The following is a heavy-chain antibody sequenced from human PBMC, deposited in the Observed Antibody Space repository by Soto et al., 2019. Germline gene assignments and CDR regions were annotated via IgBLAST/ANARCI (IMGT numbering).Heavy chain of an antibody. CDR1: GYTFTSSF. CDR3: ARRFCTSSSCYYFDY. V-gene: IGHV1-46*01. J-gene: IGHJ4*02. D-gene: IGHD2-2*01. CDR2: INPNGGIT. Sequence: QVQLVQSGAEVKKPGASVKVSCKASGYTFTSSFIHWLRQAPGQGLEWLGIINPNGGITNYSQKFQGRVTMTSDASTSTVYMELSRLRSEDTAVYYCARRFCTSSSCYYFDYWGQGAQVTVSS.